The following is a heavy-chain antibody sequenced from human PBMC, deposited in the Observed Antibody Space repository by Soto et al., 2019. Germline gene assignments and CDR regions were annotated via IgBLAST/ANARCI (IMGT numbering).Heavy chain of an antibody. CDR2: IHYSGST. CDR3: ARRSVTTIGGYYYYYYMDV. D-gene: IGHD4-17*01. J-gene: IGHJ6*03. V-gene: IGHV4-59*08. Sequence: SETLSLTCTVSGGSISSYYWSFIRQPPGKGLEWIGYIHYSGSTNYNPSLKSRVTISVDTSKNQFFLKLNSVTAADTAVYYCARRSVTTIGGYYYYYYMDVWGKGTTVTVSS. CDR1: GGSISSYY.